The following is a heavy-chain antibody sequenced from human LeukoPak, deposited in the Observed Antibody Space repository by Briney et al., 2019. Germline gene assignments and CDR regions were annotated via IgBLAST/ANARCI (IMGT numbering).Heavy chain of an antibody. D-gene: IGHD6-13*01. J-gene: IGHJ5*02. Sequence: SETLSLTCAVYGGSFSGYYWSWIRQPPGKGLELIGEINHSGSTNYNPSLKSRVTISVDTSKNQFSLKLSSVTAADTAVYYCARGLQIAAAGRPFDPWGQGTLVTVSS. CDR2: INHSGST. CDR3: ARGLQIAAAGRPFDP. CDR1: GGSFSGYY. V-gene: IGHV4-34*01.